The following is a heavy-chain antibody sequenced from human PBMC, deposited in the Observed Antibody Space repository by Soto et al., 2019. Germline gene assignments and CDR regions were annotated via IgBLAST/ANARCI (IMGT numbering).Heavy chain of an antibody. J-gene: IGHJ4*02. Sequence: EEQLVESGGGLVQPGGSLRLSCAASGFTFSSDWMSWVRQAPGKGLEWVASINQDGSEKYYVDSVKGRFTISRDNAKNSLYLQMNSLRAEDTAVYYCARAGNWCQGTLVTVSS. V-gene: IGHV3-7*05. CDR1: GFTFSSDW. CDR3: ARAGN. CDR2: INQDGSEK.